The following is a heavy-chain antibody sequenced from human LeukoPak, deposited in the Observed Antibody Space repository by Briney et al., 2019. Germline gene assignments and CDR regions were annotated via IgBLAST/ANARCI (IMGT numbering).Heavy chain of an antibody. CDR1: GYTFTSYD. D-gene: IGHD2-2*01. V-gene: IGHV1-8*01. CDR2: MNPNSGNT. J-gene: IGHJ5*02. CDR3: ARVVVVPAAKARLSNWFDP. Sequence: ASVTVSCTASGYTFTSYDINWVRQAPGQGLEWMGWMNPNSGNTGYAQKFQGRVTMTRNTSISTAYMELSSLRSEDTAVYYCARVVVVPAAKARLSNWFDPWGQGTLVTVSS.